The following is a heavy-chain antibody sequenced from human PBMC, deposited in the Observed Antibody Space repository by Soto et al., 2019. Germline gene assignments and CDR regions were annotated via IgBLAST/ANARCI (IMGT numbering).Heavy chain of an antibody. D-gene: IGHD3-10*01. CDR1: GYTFTGYY. J-gene: IGHJ6*02. CDR2: INPNSGGT. V-gene: IGHV1-2*04. Sequence: AAVKVSCKASGYTFTGYYMHWVRQAPGQGXEWMGWINPNSGGTNYAQKFQGWVTMTRDTSISTAYMELSRLRSDDTAVYYCARLALYGSGSSPDPHRPYYYYGMDVCGQRTTVTVSS. CDR3: ARLALYGSGSSPDPHRPYYYYGMDV.